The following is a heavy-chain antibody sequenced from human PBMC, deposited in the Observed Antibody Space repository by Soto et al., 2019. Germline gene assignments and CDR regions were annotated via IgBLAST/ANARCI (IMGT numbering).Heavy chain of an antibody. CDR1: GFTFSNYA. Sequence: PGGSLRLSCAASGFTFSNYAMTWVRQAPGKGLEWVSAISGSGNSTFHADSVKGRFTISRDNSKNTLYLQINSLRAEDTAIYYCARAPIPGLRRGGGGETIVDWGKGTLVTVSS. CDR3: ARAPIPGLRRGGGGETIVD. J-gene: IGHJ4*02. CDR2: ISGSGNST. D-gene: IGHD3-10*01. V-gene: IGHV3-23*01.